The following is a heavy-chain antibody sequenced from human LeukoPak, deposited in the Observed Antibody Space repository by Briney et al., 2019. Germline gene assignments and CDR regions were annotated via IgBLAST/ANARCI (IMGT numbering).Heavy chain of an antibody. Sequence: PSETLSLTCTVSGGSISSGGYSWSWFRHHPGKGLEWIGYIYYSGSTYYNPSLKSRVTISVDTSKNQFSLKLSSVTAADTAVYYCAISVTGTTGGNWFDPWGQGTLVTVSS. CDR2: IYYSGST. CDR3: AISVTGTTGGNWFDP. J-gene: IGHJ5*02. D-gene: IGHD1-7*01. CDR1: GGSISSGGYS. V-gene: IGHV4-31*03.